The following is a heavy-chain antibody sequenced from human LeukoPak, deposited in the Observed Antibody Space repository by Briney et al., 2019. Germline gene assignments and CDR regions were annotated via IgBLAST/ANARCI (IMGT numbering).Heavy chain of an antibody. CDR3: ASSGSYSYYYYMDV. Sequence: PSQTLSLTCTVSGGSISSGSYYWSWIRQPAGKGLEWIGRIYTSGSTNYNPSLKSRVTISVDTSKNQFSLELSSVTAADTAVYYCASSGSYSYYYYMDVWGKGTTVTVSS. J-gene: IGHJ6*03. V-gene: IGHV4-61*02. D-gene: IGHD1-26*01. CDR2: IYTSGST. CDR1: GGSISSGSYY.